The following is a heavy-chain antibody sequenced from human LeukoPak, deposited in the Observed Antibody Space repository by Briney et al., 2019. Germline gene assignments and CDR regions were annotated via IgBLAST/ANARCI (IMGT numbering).Heavy chain of an antibody. CDR2: ISSSSSYI. Sequence: PGGSLRLSCAASGFTFSSYSMNWVRQAPGKGLEWVSSISSSSSYIYYADSVKGRFTISRDNAKNSLYLQMNSLRAEDTAVYYCARDRGARAVAGTGELDYWGQGTLVTVSS. V-gene: IGHV3-21*01. CDR3: ARDRGARAVAGTGELDY. CDR1: GFTFSSYS. D-gene: IGHD6-19*01. J-gene: IGHJ4*02.